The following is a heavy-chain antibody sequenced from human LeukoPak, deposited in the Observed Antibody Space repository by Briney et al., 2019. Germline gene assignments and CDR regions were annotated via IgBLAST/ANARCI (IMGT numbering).Heavy chain of an antibody. CDR1: GFTFSSYG. V-gene: IGHV3-30*18. Sequence: PGGSLRLSCAASGFTFSSYGMHWVRQAPGKGLEWVAVISYDGSNKYYADSVKGRFTISRDNSKNTLYLQMNSLRAEDTAVYYCAKDVGLSVLAYCGGDCYSGGMDVWGQGTTVTVSS. CDR3: AKDVGLSVLAYCGGDCYSGGMDV. J-gene: IGHJ6*02. D-gene: IGHD2-21*02. CDR2: ISYDGSNK.